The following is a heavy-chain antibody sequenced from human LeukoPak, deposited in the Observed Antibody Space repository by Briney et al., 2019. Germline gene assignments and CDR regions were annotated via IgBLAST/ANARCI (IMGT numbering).Heavy chain of an antibody. V-gene: IGHV4-39*07. CDR3: ARENADTIFGVIILYPIDY. CDR1: GGSISSSSYY. Sequence: SETLSLTCTVSGGSISSSSYYWGWIRQPPGKGLEWIGSISYSGSTHYNPSLKSRVTISVDTSKNQFSLKLSSVTAADTAVYYCARENADTIFGVIILYPIDYWGQGSLVTVSS. J-gene: IGHJ4*02. D-gene: IGHD3-3*01. CDR2: ISYSGST.